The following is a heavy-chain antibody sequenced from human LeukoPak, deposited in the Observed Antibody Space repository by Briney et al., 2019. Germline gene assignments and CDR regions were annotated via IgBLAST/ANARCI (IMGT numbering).Heavy chain of an antibody. D-gene: IGHD5-24*01. Sequence: PSETLSLTCAVYGGSSSGYYWSWIRQPPGKGLEWIGEINHSGSTNYNPSLKSRVTISVDTSKNQFSLKLSSVTAADTAVYYCARDERDGYKYWGQGTLVTVSS. CDR2: INHSGST. J-gene: IGHJ4*02. CDR3: ARDERDGYKY. CDR1: GGSSSGYY. V-gene: IGHV4-34*01.